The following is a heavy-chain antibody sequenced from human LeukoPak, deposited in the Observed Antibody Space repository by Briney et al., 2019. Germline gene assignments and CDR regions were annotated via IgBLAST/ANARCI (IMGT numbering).Heavy chain of an antibody. D-gene: IGHD5-18*01. CDR2: ISGSGGST. J-gene: IGHJ4*02. Sequence: GGSLRLSCAASGFTFSSYWMHWVRQAPGKGLEWVSAISGSGGSTYYADSVKGRFTISRDNSKNTLYLQMNSLRAEDTAVYYCAKDRAWIQLWFGEYWGQGTLVTVSS. CDR3: AKDRAWIQLWFGEY. CDR1: GFTFSSYW. V-gene: IGHV3-23*01.